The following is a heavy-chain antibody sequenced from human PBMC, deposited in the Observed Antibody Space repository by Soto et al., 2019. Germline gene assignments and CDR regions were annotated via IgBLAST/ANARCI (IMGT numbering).Heavy chain of an antibody. J-gene: IGHJ5*02. CDR3: ARRVTCSGGSCYPPGFDP. CDR1: GFPFSSYG. Sequence: EEQLLESGGALLQPGGSLRLSCAASGFPFSSYGMTWVRQAAGKGLECVSGISESGGSTYYADSVRGRFTISRDNSKNTLYLQMNSLGADDTAVYYCARRVTCSGGSCYPPGFDPWGQGTLVTVSS. V-gene: IGHV3-23*01. CDR2: ISESGGST. D-gene: IGHD2-15*01.